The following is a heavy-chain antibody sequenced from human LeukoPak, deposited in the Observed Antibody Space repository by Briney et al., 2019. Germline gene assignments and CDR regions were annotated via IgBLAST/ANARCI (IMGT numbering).Heavy chain of an antibody. CDR2: IYYSGST. D-gene: IGHD3-22*01. V-gene: IGHV4-59*12. CDR1: GGSISSYY. CDR3: ARTSGYTDS. J-gene: IGHJ4*02. Sequence: SETLSLTCTVSGGSISSYYWSWIRQPPGKGLEWIGYIYYSGSTYYNPSLKSRIIISVDTSKNQFSLKLSSVTAADTAVYYCARTSGYTDSWGQGTLVTVSS.